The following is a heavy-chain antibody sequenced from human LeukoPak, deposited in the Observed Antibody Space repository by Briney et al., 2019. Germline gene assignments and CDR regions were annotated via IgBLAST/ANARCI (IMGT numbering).Heavy chain of an antibody. D-gene: IGHD4-17*01. Sequence: ASVKVSCKASGYTFTSYALHWVRQAPGQRLERMGWINAGNGNTKYSQKFQGRVTVTRDTSASTAYMEVSSLRSEDTAVYYCAVGTTGSTVHFDYWGQGTLVTVSS. CDR1: GYTFTSYA. CDR2: INAGNGNT. V-gene: IGHV1-3*01. CDR3: AVGTTGSTVHFDY. J-gene: IGHJ4*02.